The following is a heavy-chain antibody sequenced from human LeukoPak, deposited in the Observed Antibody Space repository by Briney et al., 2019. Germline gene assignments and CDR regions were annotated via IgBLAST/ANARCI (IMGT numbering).Heavy chain of an antibody. V-gene: IGHV4-34*01. Sequence: SETLSLTCAVYGGSFSGYYWSWIRQPPGKGVEWIGGINHSGSTYYNPSLKSRVTISVDTSKNQFSLRLSSVTAADTAVYYSARLASGSYGPLTPFDYWGQGTLVTVSS. CDR2: INHSGST. CDR3: ARLASGSYGPLTPFDY. J-gene: IGHJ4*02. CDR1: GGSFSGYY. D-gene: IGHD1-26*01.